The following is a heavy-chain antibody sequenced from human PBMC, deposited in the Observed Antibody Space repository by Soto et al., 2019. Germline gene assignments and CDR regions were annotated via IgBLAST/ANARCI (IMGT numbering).Heavy chain of an antibody. D-gene: IGHD3-3*01. CDR1: GGTISGYY. CDR3: ARGQRFSDWFDT. CDR2: IYSSGNT. J-gene: IGHJ5*02. Sequence: SETLSLTCSVSGGTISGYYWTWIRQPAGKGLEWIGRIYSSGNTKYNPSLQSRVTMSLDTSNNQFSLRLTSVTAADTAVYYCARGQRFSDWFDTWGQGTLVTVSS. V-gene: IGHV4-4*07.